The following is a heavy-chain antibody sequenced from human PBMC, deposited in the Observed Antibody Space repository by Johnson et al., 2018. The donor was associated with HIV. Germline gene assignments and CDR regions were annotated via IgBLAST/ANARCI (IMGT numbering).Heavy chain of an antibody. J-gene: IGHJ3*02. Sequence: VQLVESGGGLVKPGGSLRLSCAASGFTFSSYAMTWVRQAPGKGLEWVSYISSSGSTIYYADSVKGRFTISRDNSKNTLYLQMNSLRAEDTAVYYCARDSQIYGEAGDACDIWGQGTMVTVSS. D-gene: IGHD2/OR15-2a*01. CDR3: ARDSQIYGEAGDACDI. V-gene: IGHV3-48*01. CDR1: GFTFSSYA. CDR2: ISSSGSTI.